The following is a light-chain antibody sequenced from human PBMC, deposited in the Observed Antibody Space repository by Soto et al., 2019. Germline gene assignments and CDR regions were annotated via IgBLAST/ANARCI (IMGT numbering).Light chain of an antibody. J-gene: IGKJ4*01. V-gene: IGKV1-33*01. Sequence: DIQMTQSPSSLSASVGDRVTITCQASQDIHNYLNWYQQKPGKAPKLLIYDASYLETGVPSRFSGSGSETDCTFTIRSLQTEDIATYYCQQYNNFPQLAFGGGTNMEI. CDR1: QDIHNY. CDR3: QQYNNFPQLA. CDR2: DAS.